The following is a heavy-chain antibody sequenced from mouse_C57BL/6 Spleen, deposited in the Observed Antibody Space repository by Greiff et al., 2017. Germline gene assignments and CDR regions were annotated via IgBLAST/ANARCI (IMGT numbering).Heavy chain of an antibody. CDR1: GYAFSSSW. CDR2: IYPGDGDT. Sequence: VQLQQSGPELVKPGASVKISCKASGYAFSSSWMNWVKQRPGKGLEWIGRIYPGDGDTNYNGKFKGKATLTADKSSSTAYMQLSSLTSEDSAVYFCARGTGTLVDYWGQGTTLTVSS. J-gene: IGHJ2*01. V-gene: IGHV1-82*01. D-gene: IGHD4-1*01. CDR3: ARGTGTLVDY.